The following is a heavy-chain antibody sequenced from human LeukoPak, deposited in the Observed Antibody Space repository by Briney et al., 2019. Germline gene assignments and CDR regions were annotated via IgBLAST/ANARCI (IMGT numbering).Heavy chain of an antibody. CDR1: GFTFRRYT. V-gene: IGHV3-21*01. D-gene: IGHD3-9*01. CDR3: ARLHDVLTGYLDY. Sequence: GGSLRLSCAPSGFTFRRYTMTWVRQAPGQGLEWVSSISSSMISIDYADSVKDRFTISRANARNLLYLQMNSLRAEDTAIYYCARLHDVLTGYLDYWGQGTLVTVSS. J-gene: IGHJ4*02. CDR2: ISSSMISI.